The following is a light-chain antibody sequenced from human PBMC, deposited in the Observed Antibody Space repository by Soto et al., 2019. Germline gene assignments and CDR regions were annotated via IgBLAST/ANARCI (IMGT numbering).Light chain of an antibody. J-gene: IGKJ5*01. CDR2: EAS. Sequence: EIVLTQSPGTLSLSPGERSTLSCRASQSVNYYLAWYQQKPGQAPRLLIYEASNRATGIPARFSASGSGTDFTLTISSLEPEDFAVYYCQQRSNTFGQGTRLEIK. CDR1: QSVNYY. V-gene: IGKV3-11*01. CDR3: QQRSNT.